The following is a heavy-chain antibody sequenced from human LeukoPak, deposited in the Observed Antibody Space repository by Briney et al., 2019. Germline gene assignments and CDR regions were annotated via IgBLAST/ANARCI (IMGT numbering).Heavy chain of an antibody. CDR2: IYSGGST. V-gene: IGHV3-66*01. D-gene: IGHD3-22*01. J-gene: IGHJ4*02. CDR1: GFTVSSNY. Sequence: QTGGSLRLSCAASGFTVSSNYMSWVRQAPGKGLEWVSVIYSGGSTYYADSVKGRFTISRDNAKNSLYLQMNSLRAEDTAVYYCARGKGMRGDSSGLGDYWGQGTLVTVSS. CDR3: ARGKGMRGDSSGLGDY.